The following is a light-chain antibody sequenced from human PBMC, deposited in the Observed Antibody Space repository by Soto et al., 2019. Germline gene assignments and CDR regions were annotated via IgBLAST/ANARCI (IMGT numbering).Light chain of an antibody. V-gene: IGKV1-39*01. CDR2: DAS. CDR1: QTIARY. Sequence: DIQMTQSPSFLSASVGDRVTITCRASQTIARYLNWYQHKPGKAPKFLIYDASSLQGGVPSRFNGSGSGTDFTLTINSLQPEDFATYYCQQSFSTPPTFGQGTKLETK. CDR3: QQSFSTPPT. J-gene: IGKJ2*01.